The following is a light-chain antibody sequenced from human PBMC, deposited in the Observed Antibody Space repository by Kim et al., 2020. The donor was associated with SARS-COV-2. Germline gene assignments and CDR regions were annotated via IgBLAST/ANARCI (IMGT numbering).Light chain of an antibody. J-gene: IGLJ3*02. Sequence: ALGQTVRITCQGDSLRSYYASWYQQKPGQAPVLVIYGKNNRPSGIPDQFSGSSSGNTASLTITGAQAEDEADYYCNSRDSSGNHWVFGGGTKLTVL. V-gene: IGLV3-19*01. CDR2: GKN. CDR3: NSRDSSGNHWV. CDR1: SLRSYY.